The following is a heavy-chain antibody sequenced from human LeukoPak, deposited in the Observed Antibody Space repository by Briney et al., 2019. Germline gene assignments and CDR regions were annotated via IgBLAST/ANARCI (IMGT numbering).Heavy chain of an antibody. CDR1: GGSISSYY. Sequence: SETLSLTCTVSGGSISSYYWSWIRQPPGKGLEWIGEINHSGSTNYNPSLKSRVTISVDTSKNQFSLKLSSVTAADTAVYYCARGGDSSSWYRHRDAFDIGGQGTMVTVS. V-gene: IGHV4-34*01. D-gene: IGHD6-13*01. J-gene: IGHJ3*02. CDR2: INHSGST. CDR3: ARGGDSSSWYRHRDAFDI.